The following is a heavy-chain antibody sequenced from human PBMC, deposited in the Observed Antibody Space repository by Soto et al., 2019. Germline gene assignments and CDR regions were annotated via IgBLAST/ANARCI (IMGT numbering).Heavy chain of an antibody. D-gene: IGHD6-19*01. CDR3: ARGSSGWPPRLDY. J-gene: IGHJ4*02. CDR1: GGPISSYY. Sequence: QVQLQESGPGLVKPSETLSLKCTVSGGPISSYYWSWIRQSPGKGLEWIGYIYYSGSTNYNPSLKRRVTISVYTSKNQFSLELSSVTAADTAVYYCARGSSGWPPRLDYWGQGTMVTVSS. V-gene: IGHV4-59*01. CDR2: IYYSGST.